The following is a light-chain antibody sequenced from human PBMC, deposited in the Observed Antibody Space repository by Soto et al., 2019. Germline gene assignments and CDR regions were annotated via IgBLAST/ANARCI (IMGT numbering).Light chain of an antibody. CDR3: MQATQFPRT. Sequence: DIVMTQTPLSSPVTLGQPASISCRSSQSLLHSDGNTYLSWLQQRPGQPPRLLIYEISKQFSGVPDRFSGSGAATDFTLEISRVEAEDVGIYYCMQATQFPRTFGPGTKVELK. V-gene: IGKV2-24*01. J-gene: IGKJ1*01. CDR1: QSLLHSDGNTY. CDR2: EIS.